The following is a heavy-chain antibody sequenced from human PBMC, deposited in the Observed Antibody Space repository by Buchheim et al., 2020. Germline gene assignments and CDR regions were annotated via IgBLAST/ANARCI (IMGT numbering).Heavy chain of an antibody. CDR1: GFTFSSYW. D-gene: IGHD3-10*01. CDR2: IKQDGSEK. V-gene: IGHV3-7*01. Sequence: EVQLVESGGGLVQPGGSLRLSCAASGFTFSSYWMSWVRQAPGKGLEWVANIKQDGSEKYYVDSVKGRFTISRDNAKNSLYMQMNSLRAEDTAVYYCASSAFPFYYYYMDVWGKGTT. CDR3: ASSAFPFYYYYMDV. J-gene: IGHJ6*03.